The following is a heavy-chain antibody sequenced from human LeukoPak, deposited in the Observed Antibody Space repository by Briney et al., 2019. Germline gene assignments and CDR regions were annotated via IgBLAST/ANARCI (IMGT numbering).Heavy chain of an antibody. V-gene: IGHV1-18*01. Sequence: GASVKVSCKASGYTFTSYGISWVRQAPGQGLEWMGWISAYNGNTNYAQKLQGRVTMTTDTSTSTAYMELRSLRSDDTAVYYCARDEIVGATTPPSWFDPWGQGTLVTVSS. CDR2: ISAYNGNT. D-gene: IGHD1-26*01. CDR1: GYTFTSYG. CDR3: ARDEIVGATTPPSWFDP. J-gene: IGHJ5*02.